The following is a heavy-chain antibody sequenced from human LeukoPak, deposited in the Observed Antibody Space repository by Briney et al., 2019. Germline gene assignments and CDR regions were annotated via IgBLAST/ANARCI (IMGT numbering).Heavy chain of an antibody. D-gene: IGHD3-3*01. J-gene: IGHJ5*02. Sequence: PGGSLRLSCAASGFTFSSYAMRWVRQAPGKGLEWVAVISYDGSNKYYADSVKGRFTISRDNSKNTLYLQMNSLRAEDTAVYYCARDYYDFWSGRFDPWGQGTLVTVSS. CDR3: ARDYYDFWSGRFDP. V-gene: IGHV3-30-3*01. CDR1: GFTFSSYA. CDR2: ISYDGSNK.